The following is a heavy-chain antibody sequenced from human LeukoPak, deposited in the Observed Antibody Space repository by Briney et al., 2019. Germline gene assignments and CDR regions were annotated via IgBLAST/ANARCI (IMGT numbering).Heavy chain of an antibody. Sequence: ASVKVSCKASGGTCISYAISWVRQAPGQGLEWMGGIIPIFGTANYAQKFQGRVTITADESTSTAYMELSSLRSEDTAVYYCASIDFGPFDYWGQGTLVTVSS. CDR2: IIPIFGTA. J-gene: IGHJ4*02. CDR3: ASIDFGPFDY. V-gene: IGHV1-69*01. D-gene: IGHD3-3*01. CDR1: GGTCISYA.